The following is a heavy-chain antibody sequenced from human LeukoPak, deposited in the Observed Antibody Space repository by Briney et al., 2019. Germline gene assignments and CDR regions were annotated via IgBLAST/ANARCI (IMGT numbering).Heavy chain of an antibody. V-gene: IGHV3-11*05. CDR2: ICSSSSYT. J-gene: IGHJ3*02. CDR3: SRARIVATIGAFDI. CDR1: GFTFSDYY. D-gene: IGHD5-12*01. Sequence: GGSLRLSCAASGFTFSDYYMSWIRQAPGKGLEWISYICSSSSYTNYADSVKGRFTISRDNAKNSLYLQMNSLRAEDTAVYYCSRARIVATIGAFDIWGQGTMVTVSS.